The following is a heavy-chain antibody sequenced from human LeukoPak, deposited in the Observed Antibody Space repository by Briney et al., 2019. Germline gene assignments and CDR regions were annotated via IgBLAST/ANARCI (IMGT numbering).Heavy chain of an antibody. Sequence: SETLSLTCAVSGGSISSRNWWSWVRQPPGKGLEWVGEIYHSGSTSYNPSLKSRVTMSVDTSKNQFSLKLSSVTAADTAVYYCARDVNYDSPNYYMDVWGKGTTVTVSS. D-gene: IGHD3-3*01. CDR2: IYHSGST. J-gene: IGHJ6*03. CDR3: ARDVNYDSPNYYMDV. CDR1: GGSISSRNW. V-gene: IGHV4-4*02.